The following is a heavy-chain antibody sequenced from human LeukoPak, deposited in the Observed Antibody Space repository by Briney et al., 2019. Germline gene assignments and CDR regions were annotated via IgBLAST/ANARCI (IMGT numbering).Heavy chain of an antibody. V-gene: IGHV4-59*01. D-gene: IGHD3-10*01. CDR2: IYYSGST. J-gene: IGHJ4*02. CDR3: ARVPPSPYGSGSAVDY. CDR1: GGSISSYY. Sequence: PSETLSLTCTVSGGSISSYYWSWIRQPPGKGLEWIGYIYYSGSTNYNPSLKSRVTISVDTSKNQFSLKLSSVTAADTAVYYCARVPPSPYGSGSAVDYWGQGTLVTVSP.